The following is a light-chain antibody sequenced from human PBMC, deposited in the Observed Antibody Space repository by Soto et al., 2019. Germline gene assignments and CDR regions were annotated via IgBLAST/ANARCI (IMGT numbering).Light chain of an antibody. CDR2: DAS. Sequence: ESVLTQSPATVSLSPGERATLSCRASPSVSNSLAWYQHKPGQAPRLLIYDASNRATGVPTRFSGSGSGTDFTLTISSLEPEDFAFYYCQQRNKWPPVTFGGGTRVEIK. V-gene: IGKV3-11*01. J-gene: IGKJ4*01. CDR1: PSVSNS. CDR3: QQRNKWPPVT.